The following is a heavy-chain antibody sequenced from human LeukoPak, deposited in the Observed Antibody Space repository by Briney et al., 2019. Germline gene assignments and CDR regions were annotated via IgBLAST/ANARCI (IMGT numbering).Heavy chain of an antibody. CDR1: GFTFSNYA. CDR2: LSDSGVYT. Sequence: GGSLRLSCVASGFTFSNYAMTWVRQAPGKGLEWVSILSDSGVYTYYADSVKGRFTISRDNSNNMLYLQMNSLRAEDTAVYYCAKKAHYDAYAKYFDYWGQGTLVTVSS. CDR3: AKKAHYDAYAKYFDY. V-gene: IGHV3-23*01. D-gene: IGHD4-17*01. J-gene: IGHJ4*02.